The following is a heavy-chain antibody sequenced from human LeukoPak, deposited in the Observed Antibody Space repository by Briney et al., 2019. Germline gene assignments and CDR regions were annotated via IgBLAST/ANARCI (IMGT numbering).Heavy chain of an antibody. CDR1: EFTFNNYW. CDR2: ISGSGGST. J-gene: IGHJ6*04. V-gene: IGHV3-23*01. CDR3: AELGITMIGGV. D-gene: IGHD3-10*02. Sequence: GGSLRLSCAASEFTFNNYWMSWVRQAPGKGLEWVSAISGSGGSTYYADSVKGRFTISRDNSKNTLYLQMNSLRAEDTAVYYCAELGITMIGGVWGKGTTVTISS.